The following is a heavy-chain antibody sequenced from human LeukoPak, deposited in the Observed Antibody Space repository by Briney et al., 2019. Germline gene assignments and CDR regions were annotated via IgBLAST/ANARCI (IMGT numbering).Heavy chain of an antibody. CDR2: IYYSGNT. CDR3: ARDFSSSSTVYYYYYMDV. J-gene: IGHJ6*03. D-gene: IGHD6-6*01. Sequence: PSETLSLTCTVSGDSISSSPYYWGWIRQPPGKGLEWIGSIYYSGNTYYSPSLRSRVTISIDTPKNQFSLKLSSVTAADTAIYYCARDFSSSSTVYYYYYMDVWGKGTTVTVSS. V-gene: IGHV4-39*07. CDR1: GDSISSSPYY.